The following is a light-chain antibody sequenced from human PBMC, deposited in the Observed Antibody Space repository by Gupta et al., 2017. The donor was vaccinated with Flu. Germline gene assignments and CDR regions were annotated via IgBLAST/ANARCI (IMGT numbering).Light chain of an antibody. CDR2: EVS. CDR1: SSDVGGYNY. J-gene: IGLJ3*02. Sequence: SALTQPASVSGSPGQSITISCTGTSSDVGGYNYVSWYQQHPGKAPKLMIYEVSKRPAGVANRFSGSKSGNTASLTISGRQAEDEADYYCSSDTSSSTLVFGGGTKLTVL. CDR3: SSDTSSSTLV. V-gene: IGLV2-14*01.